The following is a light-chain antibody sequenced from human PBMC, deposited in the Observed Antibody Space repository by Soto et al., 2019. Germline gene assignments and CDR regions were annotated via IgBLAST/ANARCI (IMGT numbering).Light chain of an antibody. J-gene: IGLJ3*02. V-gene: IGLV7-46*01. CDR3: LLSFRGAGV. CDR1: TGPVTSGHY. Sequence: QAVVTQEPSLTVSPGGTVTLTCGSSTGPVTSGHYPYWFQQKPGQAPRALIYETSNKHSWTPARFSGSLLGGKAALTLSGAQPEDEADYYCLLSFRGAGVFGGGTKVTVL. CDR2: ETS.